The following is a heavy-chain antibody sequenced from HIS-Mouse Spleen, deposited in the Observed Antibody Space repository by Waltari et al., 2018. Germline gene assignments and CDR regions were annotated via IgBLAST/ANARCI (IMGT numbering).Heavy chain of an antibody. CDR1: GFTFSSYC. CDR3: ARAIGGYSGPGIG. CDR2: INSDGSST. V-gene: IGHV3-74*01. Sequence: EVQLVESGGGLVQPGGSLRLFCAASGFTFSSYCLHWVGQAPGKGLVWVSRINSDGSSTSYADSVKGRFTISRDNAKNTLYLQMNSLRAEDTAVYYCARAIGGYSGPGIGWGQGTLVTVSS. J-gene: IGHJ4*02. D-gene: IGHD5-12*01.